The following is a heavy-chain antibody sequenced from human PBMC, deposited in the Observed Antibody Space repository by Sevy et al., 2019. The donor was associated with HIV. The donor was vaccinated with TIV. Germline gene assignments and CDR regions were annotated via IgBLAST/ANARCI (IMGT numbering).Heavy chain of an antibody. Sequence: GGSLRLSCAASGFTFSSYGRHWVRQAPGKGLEWVAVISYDGSNKYYADSVKARFTIYRDNSKNTLKLQMSTLRAEDKAGYYCAKDGGWFGKHYYFDYWGQGTLVTVSS. D-gene: IGHD3-10*01. CDR3: AKDGGWFGKHYYFDY. J-gene: IGHJ4*02. CDR2: ISYDGSNK. CDR1: GFTFSSYG. V-gene: IGHV3-30*18.